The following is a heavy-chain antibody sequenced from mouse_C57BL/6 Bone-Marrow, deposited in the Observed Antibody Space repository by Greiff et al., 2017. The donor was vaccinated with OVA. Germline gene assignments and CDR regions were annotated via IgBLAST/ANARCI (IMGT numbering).Heavy chain of an antibody. V-gene: IGHV5-17*01. CDR2: ISSGSSTI. Sequence: EVQLQESGGGLVKPGGSLKLSCEASGFTFSDYGMHWVRQAPEKGLEWVAYISSGSSTIYYADTVKGRFTISRDNAKNTLFLQMTSLRSEDTAMYYCARTRYFDVWGTGTTVTVSS. CDR3: ARTRYFDV. CDR1: GFTFSDYG. J-gene: IGHJ1*03.